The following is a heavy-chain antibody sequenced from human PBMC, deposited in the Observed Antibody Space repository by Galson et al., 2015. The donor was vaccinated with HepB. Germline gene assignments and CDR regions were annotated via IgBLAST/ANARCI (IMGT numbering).Heavy chain of an antibody. J-gene: IGHJ4*02. CDR3: ARGTPYNFDTSGYFPLYYFDY. CDR2: IYGGGST. V-gene: IGHV3-66*02. CDR1: GFTVSSNY. D-gene: IGHD3-22*01. Sequence: SLRLSCAASGFTVSSNYMSWVRQAPGKGLEWVSVIYGGGSTYYADSVKGRFSISRDNSKNTLSLQMSSLRAEDTAVYYCARGTPYNFDTSGYFPLYYFDYWGQGTLVTVSS.